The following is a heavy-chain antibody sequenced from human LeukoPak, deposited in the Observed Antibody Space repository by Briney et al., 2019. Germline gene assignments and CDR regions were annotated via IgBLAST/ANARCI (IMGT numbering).Heavy chain of an antibody. D-gene: IGHD3-10*01. CDR3: AREGITMVRGVIGGAFDI. CDR1: GGSISSYY. J-gene: IGHJ3*02. Sequence: SETLSLTCTVSGGSISSYYWSWIRQPPGKGLEWIGYIYYSGSTNYNPSLKSRVTISVDTSKNQFSLKLSSVTAADTAVYYCAREGITMVRGVIGGAFDIWGQGTMVTVSS. V-gene: IGHV4-59*01. CDR2: IYYSGST.